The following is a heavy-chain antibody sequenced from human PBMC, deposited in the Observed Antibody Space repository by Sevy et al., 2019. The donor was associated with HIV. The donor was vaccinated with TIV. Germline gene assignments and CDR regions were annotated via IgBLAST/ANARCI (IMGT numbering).Heavy chain of an antibody. CDR2: IGQDGSEK. Sequence: GGSLRLSCAASGFTFSTYWMHWVRQAPGKGLEWVANIGQDGSEKYYIDSVKGRFTISRDNAKASVYLQMNSQRGEDTAVYYCARAIGVSEALWGRGTLVTVSS. D-gene: IGHD3-22*01. CDR1: GFTFSTYW. CDR3: ARAIGVSEAL. J-gene: IGHJ4*02. V-gene: IGHV3-7*01.